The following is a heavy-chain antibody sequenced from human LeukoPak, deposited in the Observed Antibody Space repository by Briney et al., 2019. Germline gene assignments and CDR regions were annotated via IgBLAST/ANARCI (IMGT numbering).Heavy chain of an antibody. Sequence: SGTLSLTCAVSGGSISSSNWWSWVRQPPGKGLEWIGEIYHSGSTNYNPSLKSRVTISVDTSKNQFSLKLSSVTAADTAVYYCASGYPLVGYRFWGQGTLVTVSS. CDR1: GGSISSSNW. V-gene: IGHV4-4*02. D-gene: IGHD2-2*01. CDR3: ASGYPLVGYRF. CDR2: IYHSGST. J-gene: IGHJ4*02.